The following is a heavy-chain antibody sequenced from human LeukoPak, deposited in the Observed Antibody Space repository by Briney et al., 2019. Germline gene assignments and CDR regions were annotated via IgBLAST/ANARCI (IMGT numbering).Heavy chain of an antibody. D-gene: IGHD4-11*01. CDR3: ARDQGSNYVFYYYYYGMDV. V-gene: IGHV3-23*01. CDR1: GFTFSSYA. Sequence: PGGSLRLSCAASGFTFSSYAMSWVRQAPGKGLEWVSAISGSGGSTYYADSVKGRFTISRDNSKNTLYLQMNSLRAEDTAVYYCARDQGSNYVFYYYYYGMDVWGQGTTVTVSS. CDR2: ISGSGGST. J-gene: IGHJ6*02.